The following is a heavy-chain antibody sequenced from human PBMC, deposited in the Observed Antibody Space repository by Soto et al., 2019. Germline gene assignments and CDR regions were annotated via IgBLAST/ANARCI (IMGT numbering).Heavy chain of an antibody. CDR3: KRVSRGNWVDY. CDR1: HFSFSTSW. CDR2: INPDGSAK. V-gene: IGHV3-7*03. J-gene: IGHJ4*02. D-gene: IGHD3-10*01. Sequence: GGSLRLSCAASHFSFSTSWMNWIRQAPGKGLEWVANINPDGSAKYYVDSLRGRFTISRDNAKNSLDLQMNSLRAEDTAVYFCKRVSRGNWVDYWGQGALVTVS.